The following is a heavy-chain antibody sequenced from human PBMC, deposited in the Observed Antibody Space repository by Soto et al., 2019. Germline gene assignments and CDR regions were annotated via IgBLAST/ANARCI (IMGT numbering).Heavy chain of an antibody. CDR1: GGSFSGYY. J-gene: IGHJ3*02. D-gene: IGHD3-16*02. CDR3: ARETPGVYDYVWESYRQTGVFDI. V-gene: IGHV4-34*12. CDR2: TIHAGNT. Sequence: PSETLSLTCTVSGGSFSGYYWGWIRLPPGKGLEWIGETIHAGNTTYNPSLKSRVTISLDKSNNQIFLRLESLTAADTAVYYCARETPGVYDYVWESYRQTGVFDIWGLGTMVTVSS.